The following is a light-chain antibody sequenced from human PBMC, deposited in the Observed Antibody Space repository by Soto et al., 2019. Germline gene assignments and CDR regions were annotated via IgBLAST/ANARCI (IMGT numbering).Light chain of an antibody. J-gene: IGLJ2*01. CDR3: RSYTTSSTVI. CDR1: SSDVGGYNF. V-gene: IGLV2-14*01. CDR2: EVS. Sequence: QSALTQPASVSGSPGQSITISCTGTSSDVGGYNFVSWYQQHPGKAPKLMIYEVSNRPSGVSNRFSGSKSGNTASLTISGLQAEDEADYYCRSYTTSSTVIFGGGTKLT.